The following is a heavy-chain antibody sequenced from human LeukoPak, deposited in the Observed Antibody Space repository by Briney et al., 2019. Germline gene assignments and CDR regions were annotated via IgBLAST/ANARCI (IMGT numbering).Heavy chain of an antibody. J-gene: IGHJ4*02. CDR3: ARGWMVKYYFDY. CDR2: ISGSGLRT. V-gene: IGHV3-23*01. CDR1: GFIFSNYA. D-gene: IGHD6-19*01. Sequence: PGGSLRLSCAASGFIFSNYAMAWVRQTPGKGREWVSAISGSGLRTNSADSARGRFIISRDNSKNTVDLQIDSLRAEDTAIYYCARGWMVKYYFDYWGQGTLVTVSS.